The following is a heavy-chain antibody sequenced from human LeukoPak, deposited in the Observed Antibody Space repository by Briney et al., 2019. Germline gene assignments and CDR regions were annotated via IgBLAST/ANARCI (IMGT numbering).Heavy chain of an antibody. J-gene: IGHJ4*02. D-gene: IGHD6-19*01. V-gene: IGHV3-21*01. Sequence: GGSLRLSCAASGFTFSSYSMNWVRQAPGKGLEWVSSISSSSSYIYYADSVKGRFTISRDNAKNSLYLQMNSLRAEDTAVYYCARESLQWLVDFDYWGQGTLVTVSS. CDR2: ISSSSSYI. CDR1: GFTFSSYS. CDR3: ARESLQWLVDFDY.